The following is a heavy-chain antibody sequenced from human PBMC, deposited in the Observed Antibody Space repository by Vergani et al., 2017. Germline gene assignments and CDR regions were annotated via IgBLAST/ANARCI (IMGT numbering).Heavy chain of an antibody. CDR2: ISSSSSTI. CDR3: ASGLEMATIGVDY. Sequence: EVQLVESGGGLVQPGGSLRLSCAASGFTFSSYSLNWVRQAPGKGLEWGSYISSSSSTIYYADSVKGRFTISRDNAKNSLYLQMNSLRAEDTAVYYCASGLEMATIGVDYWGQGTLVTVSS. V-gene: IGHV3-48*01. D-gene: IGHD5-24*01. J-gene: IGHJ4*02. CDR1: GFTFSSYS.